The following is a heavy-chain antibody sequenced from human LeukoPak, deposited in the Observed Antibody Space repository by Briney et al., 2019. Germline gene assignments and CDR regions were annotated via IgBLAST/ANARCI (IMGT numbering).Heavy chain of an antibody. J-gene: IGHJ5*02. CDR1: GGSISSYY. CDR2: IYTSGST. V-gene: IGHV4-4*07. D-gene: IGHD2-2*01. Sequence: SETLPLTCTVSGGSISSYYWGWIRQPAGKGLEWIGRIYTSGSTNYNPSLKSRVTMSVDTSKNQFSLKLSSVNAADTAVYYCARDVLVVPAADYENWFDPWGQGTLVTVSS. CDR3: ARDVLVVPAADYENWFDP.